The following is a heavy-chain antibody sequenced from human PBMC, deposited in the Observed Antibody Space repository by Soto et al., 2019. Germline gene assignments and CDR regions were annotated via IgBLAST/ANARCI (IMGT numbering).Heavy chain of an antibody. Sequence: GGSLRLSCAASGFTFSDYYMSWIRQAPGKGLEWVSYISSSSSYTNYADSVKGRFTISRDNAKNSLYLQMNSLRAEDTAVYYCARVTMPKDYYGMDVWGQGTTVTVSS. CDR2: ISSSSSYT. V-gene: IGHV3-11*06. J-gene: IGHJ6*02. CDR1: GFTFSDYY. D-gene: IGHD3-10*01. CDR3: ARVTMPKDYYGMDV.